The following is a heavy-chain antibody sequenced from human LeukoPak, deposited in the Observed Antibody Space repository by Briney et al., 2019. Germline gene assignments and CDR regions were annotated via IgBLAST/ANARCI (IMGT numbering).Heavy chain of an antibody. CDR2: IYSGGIT. J-gene: IGHJ5*02. Sequence: SETLSLTCTVSGVSISNFYLIWIRQPAGKGLEWIGRIYSGGITIYNPSLKSLVTMSVDTSKNQFSLKLSSVTAADTAVYYCARDRGSDGSDQLDPWGQGTLVTVSS. D-gene: IGHD3-10*01. V-gene: IGHV4-4*07. CDR3: ARDRGSDGSDQLDP. CDR1: GVSISNFY.